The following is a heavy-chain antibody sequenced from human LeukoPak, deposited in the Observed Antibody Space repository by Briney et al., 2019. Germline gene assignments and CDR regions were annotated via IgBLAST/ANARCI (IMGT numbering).Heavy chain of an antibody. CDR2: ISSSGRTM. J-gene: IGHJ5*02. V-gene: IGHV3-48*03. Sequence: GGSLRLSCEASGFIFSSYEMNWVRQAPGKGLEWVSFISSSGRTMYYADSMKGRFTVSRDNAKNSVYLQMNSLRAEDTAVYYCAKDLGSSSFNWLDPWGQGTLVTVSS. CDR1: GFIFSSYE. D-gene: IGHD6-13*01. CDR3: AKDLGSSSFNWLDP.